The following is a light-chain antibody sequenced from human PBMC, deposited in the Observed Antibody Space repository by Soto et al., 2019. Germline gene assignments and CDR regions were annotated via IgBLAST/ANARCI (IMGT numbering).Light chain of an antibody. V-gene: IGKV1-39*01. J-gene: IGKJ5*01. CDR3: QQSYSSSPIT. CDR2: AAS. Sequence: IQFTDSPSSLSASVRDRVSMTCRASDTISTFLNWYQHKPGKAPKLLISAASRLQSGVPPRFSGSGSGTDFTLTINSLRPEDFASYYCQQSYSSSPITFGPGTRLEIK. CDR1: DTISTF.